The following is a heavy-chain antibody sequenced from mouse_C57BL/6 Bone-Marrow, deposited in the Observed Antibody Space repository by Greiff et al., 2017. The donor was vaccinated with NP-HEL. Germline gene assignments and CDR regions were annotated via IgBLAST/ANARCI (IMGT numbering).Heavy chain of an antibody. CDR2: NQEENGDT. D-gene: IGHD1-1*01. J-gene: IGHJ4*01. Sequence: GAERGRRGASGKGGCTAEGWNRKNKERKGGKKRKEQSGEEKGGNQEENGDTEYASKFQGKATITADTSSNTAYLQLSSLTSEDTAVYYCTTHYGTPYYYAMDYWGQGTSVTVSS. CDR3: TTHYGTPYYYAMDY. V-gene: IGHV14-4*01. CDR1: GWNRKNKE.